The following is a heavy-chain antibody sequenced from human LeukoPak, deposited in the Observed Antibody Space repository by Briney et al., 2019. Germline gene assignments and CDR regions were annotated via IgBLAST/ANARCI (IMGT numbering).Heavy chain of an antibody. V-gene: IGHV3-7*01. Sequence: GGSLRLSCAASGFTFSSYGMHWVRQAPGKGLEWVANIKQDGSEKYYVDSVKGRFTISRDNAKNSLYLQMNSLRAEDTAVYYCARDVEGSFDYWGQGTLVTVSS. CDR2: IKQDGSEK. CDR1: GFTFSSYG. J-gene: IGHJ4*02. CDR3: ARDVEGSFDY. D-gene: IGHD3-3*01.